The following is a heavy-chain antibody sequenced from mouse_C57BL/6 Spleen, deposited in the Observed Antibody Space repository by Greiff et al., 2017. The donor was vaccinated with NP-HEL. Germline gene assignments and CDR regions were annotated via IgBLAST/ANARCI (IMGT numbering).Heavy chain of an antibody. Sequence: VQLQQSGPGLVQPSQSLSITCTVSGFSLTSYGVHWVRQSPGKGLEWLGVIWSGGSTDYNAAFISRLSISKDNSKSQVFFKMNSLQADDTAIYYCARNPYYYGSSYVHYYAMDYWGQGTSVTVSS. CDR3: ARNPYYYGSSYVHYYAMDY. CDR1: GFSLTSYG. V-gene: IGHV2-2*01. J-gene: IGHJ4*01. CDR2: IWSGGST. D-gene: IGHD1-1*01.